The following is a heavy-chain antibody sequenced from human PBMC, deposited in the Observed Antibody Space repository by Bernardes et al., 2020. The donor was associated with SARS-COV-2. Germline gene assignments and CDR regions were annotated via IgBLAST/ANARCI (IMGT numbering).Heavy chain of an antibody. Sequence: SETLSLTCTVSGGSISSGGYYWSWIRQHPGKGLEWIGYIYYSGSTYYNPSLKSRVTISVDTSKNQFSLKLSSVTAADTAVYYCARVLGATIFGVVITHYFDYWGQGTLVTVSS. CDR3: ARVLGATIFGVVITHYFDY. D-gene: IGHD3-3*01. V-gene: IGHV4-31*03. J-gene: IGHJ4*02. CDR1: GGSISSGGYY. CDR2: IYYSGST.